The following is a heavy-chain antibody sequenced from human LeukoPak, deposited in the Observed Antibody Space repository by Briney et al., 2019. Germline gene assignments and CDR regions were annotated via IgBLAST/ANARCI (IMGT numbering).Heavy chain of an antibody. Sequence: PSETLSLTCAVYGGSFSGYYWSWIRQPPGKGLEWIGYIYYSGSTYYNPSLKSRVTISVDTSKNQFSLKLSSVTAADTAVYYCARGITMVRGPPDYWGQGTLVTVSS. CDR2: IYYSGST. J-gene: IGHJ4*02. D-gene: IGHD3-10*01. CDR1: GGSFSGYY. CDR3: ARGITMVRGPPDY. V-gene: IGHV4-34*01.